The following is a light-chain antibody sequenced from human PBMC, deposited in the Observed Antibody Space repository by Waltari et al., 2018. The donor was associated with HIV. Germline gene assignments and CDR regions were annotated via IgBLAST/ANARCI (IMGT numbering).Light chain of an antibody. V-gene: IGLV2-23*02. Sequence: QSALTQPASVSGSPGQSITISCTGTSSDVGRSNVVSWYQQHPGKAPKLMIYGVTKRPSGVSNRFSGSKSGNTASLTISGLQAEDEADYYCCSYAGRSTHVFGTGTKVTVL. CDR2: GVT. J-gene: IGLJ1*01. CDR3: CSYAGRSTHV. CDR1: SSDVGRSNV.